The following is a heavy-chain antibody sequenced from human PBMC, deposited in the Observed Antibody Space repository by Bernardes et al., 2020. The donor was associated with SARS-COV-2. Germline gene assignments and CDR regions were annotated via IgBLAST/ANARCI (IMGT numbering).Heavy chain of an antibody. Sequence: SETLSLTCTVSGGSISSSSHYWGWIRLSPGTGLEWLGTIYYTGDTYENPSLKSRVTMSVDTSKDQFSLTLISVTAADSAVYFCARHVSPLRPDWFDPWGQGTLVTVSS. V-gene: IGHV4-39*01. J-gene: IGHJ5*02. CDR1: GGSISSSSHY. CDR2: IYYTGDT. CDR3: ARHVSPLRPDWFDP.